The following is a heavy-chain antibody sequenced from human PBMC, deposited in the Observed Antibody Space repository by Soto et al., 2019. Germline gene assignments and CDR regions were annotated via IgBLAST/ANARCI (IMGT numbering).Heavy chain of an antibody. V-gene: IGHV4-30-4*01. Sequence: PSETLSLTCTVSGGSISSGDYYWSWIRQPPGKGLEWIGYIYYSGSTYYNPSLKSRVTISVDTSKNQFSLKLSSVTAADTAVYYCAREGYCSSTSCYRLGWFDPWGKGTLVTVSS. CDR3: AREGYCSSTSCYRLGWFDP. D-gene: IGHD2-2*01. CDR2: IYYSGST. J-gene: IGHJ5*02. CDR1: GGSISSGDYY.